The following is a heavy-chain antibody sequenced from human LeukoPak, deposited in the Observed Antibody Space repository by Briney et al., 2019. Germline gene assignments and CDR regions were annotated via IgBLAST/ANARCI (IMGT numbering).Heavy chain of an antibody. CDR1: GFTFSSYS. V-gene: IGHV3-21*01. J-gene: IGHJ4*02. CDR3: ARVPADY. Sequence: PGGSLRLSCAASGFTFSSYSMSWVRQAPGKGLEWVSSISSSSTYIYYADSVKGRLTISRDNAKNSLYLQMNSLRPEDTAVYYCARVPADYWGQGTLVSVSS. CDR2: ISSSSTYI.